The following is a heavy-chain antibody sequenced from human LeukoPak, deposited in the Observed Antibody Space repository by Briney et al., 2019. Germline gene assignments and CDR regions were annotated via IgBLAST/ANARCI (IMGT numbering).Heavy chain of an antibody. D-gene: IGHD5-18*01. CDR1: GFTFSNYA. V-gene: IGHV3-30*04. CDR2: ISYDGSNK. CDR3: ARGSGYTYAFTGRERTKSRLDY. Sequence: PGGSLRLSCAASGFTFSNYALHWVRQAPGKGLEWVAVISYDGSNKFYADSVRGRFTISRDNSKNTLFLQMNSLRPEDTAVYYCARGSGYTYAFTGRERTKSRLDYWGQGTLVTVSS. J-gene: IGHJ4*02.